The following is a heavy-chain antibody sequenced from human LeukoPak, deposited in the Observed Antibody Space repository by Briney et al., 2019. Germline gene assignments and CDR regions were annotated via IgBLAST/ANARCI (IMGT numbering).Heavy chain of an antibody. CDR3: ARVPYYYDSSGPGYFDY. Sequence: ASVKVSCKASGYTFTSYYMHWVRQAPGQGLEWMGIINPSGGSTSYAQKFQGRVTMTRDMSTSTVYMELSSLRSEDTAVYYCARVPYYYDSSGPGYFDYWGQGTLVTVSS. CDR2: INPSGGST. V-gene: IGHV1-46*01. D-gene: IGHD3-22*01. CDR1: GYTFTSYY. J-gene: IGHJ4*02.